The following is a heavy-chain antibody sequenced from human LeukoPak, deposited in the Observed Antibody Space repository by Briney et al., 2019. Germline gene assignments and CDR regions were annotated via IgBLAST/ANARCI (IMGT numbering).Heavy chain of an antibody. CDR1: GFTFSRYG. V-gene: IGHV3-30*18. D-gene: IGHD5-18*01. J-gene: IGHJ4*02. CDR3: AKEKLPSGYSFLTDY. CDR2: ISYDGPNK. Sequence: PGGSLRLSCAASGFTFSRYGMYWVRQAPGKGLEWVAVISYDGPNKYYADSVKGRFTISRDDSKSTLYLQMNSLRPEDTAVYYCAKEKLPSGYSFLTDYWGQGTLVTVSS.